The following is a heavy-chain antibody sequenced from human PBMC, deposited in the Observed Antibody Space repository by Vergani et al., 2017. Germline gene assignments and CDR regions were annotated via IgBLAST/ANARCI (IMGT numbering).Heavy chain of an antibody. J-gene: IGHJ4*02. CDR3: ARVGKRGWDFDY. D-gene: IGHD6-19*01. Sequence: EVQLVESGGGLVQPGGSLRLSCAASGFTFSNYWMAWVRQAPGKGLEWVANINEDGGGKYYLGSAKGRFTISRDNTKNSLYLQINSLRADDTAVYYCARVGKRGWDFDYWGQGTLITVSS. CDR1: GFTFSNYW. CDR2: INEDGGGK. V-gene: IGHV3-7*01.